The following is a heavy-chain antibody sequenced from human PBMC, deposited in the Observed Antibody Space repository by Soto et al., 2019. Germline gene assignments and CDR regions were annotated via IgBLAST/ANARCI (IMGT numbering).Heavy chain of an antibody. CDR3: AKDSYNDFWPGDYYNLDD. CDR1: RFSFNTFA. Sequence: PGGSLRLSCVASRFSFNTFAMSWVRQAPGKGLEWVSSINAGGGNTYYADSVKGRFTVSRDNSKNTLHLQMDTLRAEDTAIYYCAKDSYNDFWPGDYYNLDDWGQGTQVTVSS. D-gene: IGHD3-3*01. CDR2: INAGGGNT. V-gene: IGHV3-23*01. J-gene: IGHJ4*02.